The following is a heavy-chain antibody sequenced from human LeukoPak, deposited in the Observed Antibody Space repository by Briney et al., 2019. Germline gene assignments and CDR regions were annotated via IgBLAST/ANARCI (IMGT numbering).Heavy chain of an antibody. V-gene: IGHV3-23*01. J-gene: IGHJ4*02. CDR3: AKPFTQTPYAIGWYTCDS. Sequence: GGSLRLSCAASGFTFSTYAMTWARQAPGKGLEWVSGVSSSGAATYYADSVKGRFTISGDNSRSTLYLHMNSLRADDTAVYYCAKPFTQTPYAIGWYTCDSWGQGTLVTVSS. D-gene: IGHD6-19*01. CDR1: GFTFSTYA. CDR2: VSSSGAAT.